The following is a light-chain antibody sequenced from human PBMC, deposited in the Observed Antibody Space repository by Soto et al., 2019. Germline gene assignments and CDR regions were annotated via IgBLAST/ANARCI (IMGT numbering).Light chain of an antibody. CDR3: TSYRGTTLGVL. J-gene: IGLJ2*01. CDR1: SSDVGDYNY. Sequence: QSALTQPASVSGCPGHSITISCTGTSSDVGDYNYISWYQQQPGNAPKLIIYEVTNRPSGVSNRFSGSKSGNTASLTISGLQAEDEAEYFCTSYRGTTLGVLFGGGTKVTL. V-gene: IGLV2-14*01. CDR2: EVT.